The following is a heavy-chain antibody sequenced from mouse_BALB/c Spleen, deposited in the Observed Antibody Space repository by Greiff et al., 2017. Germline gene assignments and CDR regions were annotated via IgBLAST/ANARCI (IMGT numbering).Heavy chain of an antibody. J-gene: IGHJ4*01. CDR3: ARDAMDY. CDR1: GFTFSSYA. Sequence: EVKLVESGGGLVKPGGSLKLSCAASGFTFSSYAMSWVRQSPGKRLEWVAEISSGGSYTYYPDTVTGRFTISRDNAKNTLYLEMSSLRSEDTAMYYCARDAMDYWGQGTSVTVSS. V-gene: IGHV5-9-4*01. CDR2: ISSGGSYT.